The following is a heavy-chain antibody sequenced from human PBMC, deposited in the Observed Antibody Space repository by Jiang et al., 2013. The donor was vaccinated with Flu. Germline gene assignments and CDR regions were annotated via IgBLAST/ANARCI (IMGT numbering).Heavy chain of an antibody. J-gene: IGHJ4*02. Sequence: GGSSSGYYWNWIRQPPGKGLEWIGEINYSGTTNYNSSLESRVTISVDTSKNQFSLKLTSVTAADTAVYFCARSASGWRPFDYWGQGTLVTVSS. CDR3: ARSASGWRPFDY. V-gene: IGHV4-34*01. CDR2: INYSGTT. D-gene: IGHD6-19*01. CDR1: GGSSSGYY.